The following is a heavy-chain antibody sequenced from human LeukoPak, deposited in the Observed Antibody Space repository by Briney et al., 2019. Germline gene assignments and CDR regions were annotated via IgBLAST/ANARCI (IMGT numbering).Heavy chain of an antibody. CDR1: GFTFSSYG. Sequence: GGSLRLSCAASGFTFSSYGMHWVRQAPGKRLEWVAVIWYDGGNKYYADSVKGRFTISRDNSKNTLYLQMNSLRAEDTAVYYCAREVGMATTPIGYWGQGTLVTVSS. CDR3: AREVGMATTPIGY. D-gene: IGHD5-24*01. CDR2: IWYDGGNK. V-gene: IGHV3-33*01. J-gene: IGHJ4*02.